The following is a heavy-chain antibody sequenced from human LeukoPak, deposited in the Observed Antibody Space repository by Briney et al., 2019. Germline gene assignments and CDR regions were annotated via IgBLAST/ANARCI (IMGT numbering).Heavy chain of an antibody. CDR1: GHSISSGYY. Sequence: PSETLSLTCTVSGHSISSGYYWGWIRQPPGKGLEWIGSIYHSGSTYYNPSLKSRVTISVDTSKNQFSLKLSSVTATDTAVYYCARTHPDYYYYYMDVWGKGTTVTVSS. CDR3: ARTHPDYYYYYMDV. J-gene: IGHJ6*03. CDR2: IYHSGST. V-gene: IGHV4-38-2*02.